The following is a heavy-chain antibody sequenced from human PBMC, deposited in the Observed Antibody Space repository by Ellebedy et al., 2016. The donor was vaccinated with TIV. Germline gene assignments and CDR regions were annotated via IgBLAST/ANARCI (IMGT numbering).Heavy chain of an antibody. CDR1: GFTVSSSY. Sequence: GESLKISXAASGFTVSSSYMTWVRQAPGKGLEWVSLIYSGGSTYYADSVKGRFTISRDNSKNTLYLQMNSLRAEDTAVYYCARDRKNPGTAAAGLFNYYHYYGVDVWGQGTTVTVSS. CDR2: IYSGGST. CDR3: ARDRKNPGTAAAGLFNYYHYYGVDV. V-gene: IGHV3-66*01. J-gene: IGHJ6*02. D-gene: IGHD6-13*01.